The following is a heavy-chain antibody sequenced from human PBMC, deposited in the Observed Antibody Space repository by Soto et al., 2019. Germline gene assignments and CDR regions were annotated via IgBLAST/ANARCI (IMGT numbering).Heavy chain of an antibody. CDR1: GFAFITYY. J-gene: IGHJ6*02. CDR3: ARGRYCSSTSCRNYYYYYGMDV. V-gene: IGHV1-46*01. Sequence: GPVKVSCKASGFAFITYYMHWVRQAPGQGLEWVGTINPSGGDTSYAEKFQGRITMTRDTSTNTLYMEISSLRSEDTAVYYCARGRYCSSTSCRNYYYYYGMDVWDQGTTVTVSS. D-gene: IGHD2-2*01. CDR2: INPSGGDT.